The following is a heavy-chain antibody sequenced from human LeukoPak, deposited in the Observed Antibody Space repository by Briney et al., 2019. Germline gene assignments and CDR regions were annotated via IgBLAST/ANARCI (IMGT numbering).Heavy chain of an antibody. D-gene: IGHD3-10*01. V-gene: IGHV1-2*02. J-gene: IGHJ4*02. CDR1: GYTFTDYY. CDR3: ARGGGGYVSGSYYNVGN. CDR2: INPNSGGT. Sequence: ASVKVSCKASGYTFTDYYMQWVRRAPGQGLEWMGWINPNSGGTNYAQKFLGRVTMPRDTSISTAYMELSRLRSDDTAMYFCARGGGGYVSGSYYNVGNWGQGTLVSVSS.